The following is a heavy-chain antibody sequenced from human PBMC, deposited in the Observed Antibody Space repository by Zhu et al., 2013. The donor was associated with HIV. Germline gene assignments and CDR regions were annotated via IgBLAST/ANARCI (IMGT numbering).Heavy chain of an antibody. CDR2: IYHSGST. CDR3: AREHWYGGSYWLDY. J-gene: IGHJ4*02. V-gene: IGHV4-4*02. Sequence: VQESGPGLVKPSGTLSLTCAVSGGSIGSSNWWSWVRQPPGKGLEYIGEIYHSGSTNYDPSLKSRVTISVDKSKNQFSLKLSSVTAADTAVYYCAREHWYGGSYWLDYWGQGTLVTVSS. D-gene: IGHD1-26*01. CDR1: GGSIGSSNW.